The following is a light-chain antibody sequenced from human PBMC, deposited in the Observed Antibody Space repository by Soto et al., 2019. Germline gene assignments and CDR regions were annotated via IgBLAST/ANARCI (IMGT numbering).Light chain of an antibody. CDR2: RNN. Sequence: SALTQPPSASVTLGKWVTISCSGSSSNIGNNYVFWYQQFPGMAPKLLIYRNNQRPSGVPDRFSGSKSGTSASLAIAGLRSEDESDYYCASWDDSLNGPVFGGGTKVTVL. V-gene: IGLV1-47*01. J-gene: IGLJ3*02. CDR3: ASWDDSLNGPV. CDR1: SSNIGNNY.